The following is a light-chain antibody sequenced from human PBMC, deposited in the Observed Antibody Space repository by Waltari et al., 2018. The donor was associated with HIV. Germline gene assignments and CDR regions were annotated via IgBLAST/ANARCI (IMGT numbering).Light chain of an antibody. CDR1: GSNIGSNY. V-gene: IGLV1-47*01. J-gene: IGLJ3*02. Sequence: QSVLTQPPSASGTPGQRVTIPCSGSGSNIGSNYVYWYQQVPGTAPKVLIYRNNQLPSGVPDRFSGSKSGTSASLAISGLRSDDEADYYCAAWDDSLSGRVFGGGTKLTVL. CDR3: AAWDDSLSGRV. CDR2: RNN.